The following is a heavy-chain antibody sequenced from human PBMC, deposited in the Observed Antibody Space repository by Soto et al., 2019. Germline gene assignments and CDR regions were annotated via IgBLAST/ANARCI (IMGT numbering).Heavy chain of an antibody. CDR3: ARDLELRVCDY. CDR2: INPNSGGT. D-gene: IGHD1-7*01. Sequence: ASVKVSCKASGYTFTGYYMHWVRQAPGQGLEWMGWINPNSGGTNYAQKFQGWVTMTRDTSISTAYMELSRLTSDDTAVYYCARDLELRVCDYWGQGTLVTVSS. CDR1: GYTFTGYY. J-gene: IGHJ4*02. V-gene: IGHV1-2*04.